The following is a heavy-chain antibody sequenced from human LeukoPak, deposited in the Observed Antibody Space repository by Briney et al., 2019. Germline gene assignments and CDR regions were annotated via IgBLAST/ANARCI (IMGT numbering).Heavy chain of an antibody. Sequence: GGSLRLSCAASGFTFSSYAMSWVRQAPGKGLEWVSAISGSGGSTYYADSVKGRFTISRDNSKNTLYLQMNSLRVEDTAVYYCAKDAGDYYGSGSCLDYWGQGTLVTVSS. CDR3: AKDAGDYYGSGSCLDY. J-gene: IGHJ4*02. D-gene: IGHD3-10*01. CDR2: ISGSGGST. V-gene: IGHV3-23*01. CDR1: GFTFSSYA.